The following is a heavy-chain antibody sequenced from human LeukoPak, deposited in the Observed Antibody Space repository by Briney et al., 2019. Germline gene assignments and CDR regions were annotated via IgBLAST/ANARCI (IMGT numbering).Heavy chain of an antibody. CDR3: ARGLPQWLVRGWFDP. Sequence: KPSETLSLTCAVYGGSFSGYYWSWIRQPPGKGLEWIGEINHSGSTNYNPSLKSRVTISVDTSKNQFSLKLSSVTAADTAVYYCARGLPQWLVRGWFDPWGQGTLVTVSS. D-gene: IGHD6-19*01. V-gene: IGHV4-34*01. CDR1: GGSFSGYY. CDR2: INHSGST. J-gene: IGHJ5*02.